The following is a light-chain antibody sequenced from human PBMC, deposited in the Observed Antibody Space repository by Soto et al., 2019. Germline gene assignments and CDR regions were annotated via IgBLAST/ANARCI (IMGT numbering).Light chain of an antibody. J-gene: IGKJ4*01. V-gene: IGKV3-11*01. Sequence: EIVLTQSPGTLSLSPGERATLSCRASQSVRSYLAWYQQKPGQAPRLLIYDASNRATGIPARFSGSGSGTDFTLTISSLESEDFAVYYCQQRSNWPPAFGGGNKVEL. CDR1: QSVRSY. CDR3: QQRSNWPPA. CDR2: DAS.